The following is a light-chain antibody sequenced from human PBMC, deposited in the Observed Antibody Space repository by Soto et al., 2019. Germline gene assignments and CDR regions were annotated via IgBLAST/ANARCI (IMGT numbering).Light chain of an antibody. CDR3: QQYNSYSWT. CDR1: QSISSW. Sequence: DIQMTHSPSTLSASVGDIVTITCRASQSISSWLAWYQQKPGKAPKLLIYKASSLESGVPSRFSGSGSGTEFTLTISSLQPDDFATYYCQQYNSYSWTIGQGTKVDIK. J-gene: IGKJ1*01. V-gene: IGKV1-5*03. CDR2: KAS.